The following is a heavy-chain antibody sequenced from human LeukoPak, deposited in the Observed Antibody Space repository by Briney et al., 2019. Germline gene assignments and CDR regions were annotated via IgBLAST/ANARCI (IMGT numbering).Heavy chain of an antibody. CDR3: AKDRQWLVHSSAFDI. Sequence: GRSLRLSCAASGFTFDDYAMHWVRHAPGKGLEWVSGISWNSGSIVYADSVKGRFTISRDNAKNSLYLQMNSLRAEVMALYYCAKDRQWLVHSSAFDIWGQGTMVTVSS. CDR2: ISWNSGSI. D-gene: IGHD6-19*01. CDR1: GFTFDDYA. J-gene: IGHJ3*02. V-gene: IGHV3-9*03.